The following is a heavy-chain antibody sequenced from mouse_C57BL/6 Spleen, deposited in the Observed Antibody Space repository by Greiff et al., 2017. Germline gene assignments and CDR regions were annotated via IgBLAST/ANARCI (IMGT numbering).Heavy chain of an antibody. CDR2: IDPANGNP. Sequence: VQLQQSVAELVRPGASVKLSCTASGFNIKNTYMHWVKQRPEQGLEWIGRIDPANGNPTYASKFQGKATITTDTSSTTAYLQLSSLTSEDTAIYYYGAGNYYGSNCGFAYWGQGTLFTVSA. V-gene: IGHV14-3*01. CDR1: GFNIKNTY. CDR3: GAGNYYGSNCGFAY. D-gene: IGHD1-1*01. J-gene: IGHJ3*01.